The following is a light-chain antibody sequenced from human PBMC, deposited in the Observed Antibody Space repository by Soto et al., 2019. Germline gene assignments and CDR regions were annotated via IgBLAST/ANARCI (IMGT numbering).Light chain of an antibody. V-gene: IGLV2-14*01. CDR3: SSYTSSSTLV. CDR1: SSDVGYYNY. Sequence: QSALTQPASVSGSPGQSITISCTGTSSDVGYYNYVSWYQQNPGKAPKLMIYDVSNRPSGVSNRFSGSKSGNTASLTISGLQAEDEADYYCSSYTSSSTLVFGGETKLTVL. J-gene: IGLJ2*01. CDR2: DVS.